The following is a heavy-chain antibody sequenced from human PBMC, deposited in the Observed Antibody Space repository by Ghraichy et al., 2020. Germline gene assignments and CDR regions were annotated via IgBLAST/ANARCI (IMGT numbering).Heavy chain of an antibody. J-gene: IGHJ6*02. CDR2: IFYSGNT. CDR1: GGSISSADYY. V-gene: IGHV4-30-4*01. Sequence: SETLSLTCAVSGGSISSADYYWSWIRQTPGKGLEWIGNIFYSGNTLYNPSLKSRITISVDTSKNQFSLKLSSVAAADTAVYYCARERVIWSGYHRGMDVWGQGTTATVSS. CDR3: ARERVIWSGYHRGMDV. D-gene: IGHD3-3*01.